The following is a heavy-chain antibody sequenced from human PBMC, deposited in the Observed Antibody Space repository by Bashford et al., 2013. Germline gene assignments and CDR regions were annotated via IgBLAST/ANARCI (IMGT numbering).Heavy chain of an antibody. CDR2: YGSGGST. D-gene: IGHD6-6*01. CDR3: AKKGDGIAARLSPFDY. V-gene: IGHV3-23*01. Sequence: GSLXLSXAASDXPXQHAMSWVRQAPGRGWSGXQHYGSGGSTYYADSVKGRFTISRDNSKNTLYLQMNSLRAEDTAVYYCAKKGDGIAARLSPFDYWGQGTLVTVSS. CDR1: DXPXQHA. J-gene: IGHJ4*02.